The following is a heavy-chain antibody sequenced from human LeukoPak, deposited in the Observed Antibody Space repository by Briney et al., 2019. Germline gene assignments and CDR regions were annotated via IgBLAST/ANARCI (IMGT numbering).Heavy chain of an antibody. CDR3: ARAISNMVVAATSTPYYFDY. J-gene: IGHJ4*02. Sequence: ASVKVSCKASGYTFTGYYMHWVRQAPGQGLEWMGWINPNSGGTNYAQKFQGWVTMTRDTSISTAYMELSRLRSDDTAVYYCARAISNMVVAATSTPYYFDYWGQGTLVTVSS. V-gene: IGHV1-2*04. CDR1: GYTFTGYY. CDR2: INPNSGGT. D-gene: IGHD2-15*01.